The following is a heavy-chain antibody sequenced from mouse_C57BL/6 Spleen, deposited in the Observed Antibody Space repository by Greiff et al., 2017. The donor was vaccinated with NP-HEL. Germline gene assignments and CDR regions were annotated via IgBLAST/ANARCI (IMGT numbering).Heavy chain of an antibody. CDR1: GFSFNTYA. J-gene: IGHJ1*03. CDR3: VRRGGNYAFDV. D-gene: IGHD2-1*01. V-gene: IGHV10-1*01. Sequence: EVMLVESGGGLVQPKGSLKLSCAASGFSFNTYAMNWVRQAPGKGLEWVARIRSKSKNYATYYADSVKDRFTISRDDSESMLYLQMNNLKTEDTAMYYCVRRGGNYAFDVWGTGTTVTVSS. CDR2: IRSKSKNYAT.